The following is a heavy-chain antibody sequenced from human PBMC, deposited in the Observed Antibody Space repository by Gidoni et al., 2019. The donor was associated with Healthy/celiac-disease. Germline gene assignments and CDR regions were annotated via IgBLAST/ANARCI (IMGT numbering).Heavy chain of an antibody. CDR2: ISSSSSYL. CDR1: GFTFSSYS. J-gene: IGHJ6*02. Sequence: EVQLVESGGGLVKPGGSLRLSCAAYGFTFSSYSMNWVRQAPGKGLEWVSSISSSSSYLYYADSVKGRFTISRDNAKNSLYLQMNSLRAEDTAVYYCARERGYYYYGMDVWGQGTTVTVSS. V-gene: IGHV3-21*01. CDR3: ARERGYYYYGMDV.